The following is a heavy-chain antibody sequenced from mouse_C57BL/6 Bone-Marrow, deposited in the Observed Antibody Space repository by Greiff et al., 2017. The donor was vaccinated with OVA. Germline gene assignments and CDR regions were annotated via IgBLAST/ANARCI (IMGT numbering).Heavy chain of an antibody. Sequence: EVQGVESGGGLVKPGGSLKLSCAASGFTFSSYTMSWVRQTPEKRLEWVATISGGGGNTYYPDSVKGRFTISRDNAKNTLYLQMSSLRSEDTALYYCARQFITTVVAKGNFDYWGQGTTLTVSS. CDR3: ARQFITTVVAKGNFDY. D-gene: IGHD1-1*01. CDR1: GFTFSSYT. J-gene: IGHJ2*01. CDR2: ISGGGGNT. V-gene: IGHV5-9*01.